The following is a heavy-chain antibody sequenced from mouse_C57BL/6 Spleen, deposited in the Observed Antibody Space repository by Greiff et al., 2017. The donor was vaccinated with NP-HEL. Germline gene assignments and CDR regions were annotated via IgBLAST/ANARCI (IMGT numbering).Heavy chain of an antibody. Sequence: EVQLQQSGPELVKPGASVKMSCKASGYTFTDYNMHWVKQSHGKSLEWIGYINPNNGGTSYNQKFKGKATLTVNKSSSTAYMELRSLTSEDSAVYDCARVYYYGSSYDYWGQGTTLTVSS. CDR3: ARVYYYGSSYDY. V-gene: IGHV1-22*01. J-gene: IGHJ2*01. D-gene: IGHD1-1*01. CDR1: GYTFTDYN. CDR2: INPNNGGT.